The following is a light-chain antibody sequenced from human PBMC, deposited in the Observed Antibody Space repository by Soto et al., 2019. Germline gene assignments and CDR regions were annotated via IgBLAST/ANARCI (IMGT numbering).Light chain of an antibody. J-gene: IGKJ1*01. V-gene: IGKV1-5*01. CDR1: QSISSW. CDR3: QQYNSYSPTWT. Sequence: DIQMTQSPSTLSASVGDRVTITCRASQSISSWLAWYQQKPEKAPKLLIYDASSLESGVPSRFSGSGSETEFTLTISSLQPDDFATYYCQQYNSYSPTWTFGQGTKVEIK. CDR2: DAS.